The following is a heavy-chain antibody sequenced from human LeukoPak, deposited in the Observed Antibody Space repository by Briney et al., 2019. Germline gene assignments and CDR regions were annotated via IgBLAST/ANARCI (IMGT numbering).Heavy chain of an antibody. Sequence: GGSLRLSCAGSGFTVSSNYMSWVRQAPGKGLEWVSVIYCGGNKNYADSVKGRFTITRDDYNNTLYLQMKSLRAEDTAVYYWATRDTSIWYSNWGQGALVTVSP. CDR3: ATRDTSIWYSN. CDR2: IYCGGNK. CDR1: GFTVSSNY. J-gene: IGHJ4*02. V-gene: IGHV3-53*01. D-gene: IGHD6-13*01.